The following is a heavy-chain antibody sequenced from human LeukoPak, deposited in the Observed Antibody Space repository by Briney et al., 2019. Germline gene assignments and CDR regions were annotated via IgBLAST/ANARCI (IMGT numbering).Heavy chain of an antibody. D-gene: IGHD1-14*01. V-gene: IGHV1-69*04. CDR2: IIPILGIA. CDR3: ARVRYSSFDY. Sequence: SVKVSCKASGGTFSSYAISWVRQAPGQGLEWMGRIIPILGIANYAQKLQGRVTMTTDTSTSTAYMELRSLRSDDTAVYYCARVRYSSFDYWGQGTLVTVSS. J-gene: IGHJ4*02. CDR1: GGTFSSYA.